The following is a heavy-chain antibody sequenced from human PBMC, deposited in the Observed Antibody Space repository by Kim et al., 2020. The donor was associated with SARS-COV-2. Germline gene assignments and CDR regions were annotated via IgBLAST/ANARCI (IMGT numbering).Heavy chain of an antibody. CDR2: INSDGSST. Sequence: GGSLRLSCAASGFTFSSYWMHWVRQAPGKGLVWVSRINSDGSSTSYADSVKGRFTISRDNAKNTLYLQMNSLRAEDTAVYYCATYYYDSSGYSGYYYYYMDVWGKGTTVTVSS. D-gene: IGHD3-22*01. CDR1: GFTFSSYW. CDR3: ATYYYDSSGYSGYYYYYMDV. V-gene: IGHV3-74*01. J-gene: IGHJ6*03.